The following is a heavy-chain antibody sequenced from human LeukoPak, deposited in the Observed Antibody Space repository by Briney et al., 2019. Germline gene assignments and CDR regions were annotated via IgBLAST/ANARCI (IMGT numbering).Heavy chain of an antibody. CDR2: IYHSGST. D-gene: IGHD3-3*01. J-gene: IGHJ4*02. V-gene: IGHV4-38-2*01. CDR1: GYY. CDR3: ARHYQTIFGVVITYFDY. Sequence: SETLSLTCAVSGYYWGWIRQPPGKGLEWIGSIYHSGSTYYNPSLKSRVTISVDASKNQFSLKLSSVTAADTAVYYCARHYQTIFGVVITYFDYWGQGTLAIVSS.